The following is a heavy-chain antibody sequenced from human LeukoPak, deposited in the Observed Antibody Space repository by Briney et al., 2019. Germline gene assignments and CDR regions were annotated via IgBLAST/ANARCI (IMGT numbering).Heavy chain of an antibody. CDR3: AKGGSRNAFDI. Sequence: GGSLRLSCAASGFTFGSYAMSWVHQAPGKGLEWVSPISGSGGSTYYADSVKGRFTISRDNSKNTLYLQMNSLRAEDTAVYYCAKGGSRNAFDIWGQGTMVTVSS. CDR1: GFTFGSYA. D-gene: IGHD2-15*01. V-gene: IGHV3-23*01. CDR2: ISGSGGST. J-gene: IGHJ3*02.